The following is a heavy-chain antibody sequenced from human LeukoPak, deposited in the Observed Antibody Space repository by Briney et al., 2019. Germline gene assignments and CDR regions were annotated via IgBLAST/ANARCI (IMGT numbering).Heavy chain of an antibody. D-gene: IGHD5-12*01. CDR1: GGSFSGYY. J-gene: IGHJ4*02. V-gene: IGHV4-34*01. CDR3: ARARRTEWLRYYYFDY. Sequence: SETLSLTCAVYGGSFSGYYWSWIRPPPGEGVEWIGGINHSGSTNYNPSLKSRVTISVDTSKNQFSLKLSSVTAADTAVYYCARARRTEWLRYYYFDYWGQGTLVTVSS. CDR2: INHSGST.